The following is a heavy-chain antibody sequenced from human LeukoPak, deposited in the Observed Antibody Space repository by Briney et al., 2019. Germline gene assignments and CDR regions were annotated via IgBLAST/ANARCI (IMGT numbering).Heavy chain of an antibody. D-gene: IGHD3-10*01. J-gene: IGHJ6*02. Sequence: GGSLRLSCAASGFTFSSYSTNWVRQAPGKGLEWVSSISSSSTSIYYADSVKGRFTISRDNAKNSLYVQMNSLRAEDTAVYYCARHTGPYYGSGSYGLDVWGQGTTVTVSS. CDR1: GFTFSSYS. CDR3: ARHTGPYYGSGSYGLDV. CDR2: ISSSSTSI. V-gene: IGHV3-21*01.